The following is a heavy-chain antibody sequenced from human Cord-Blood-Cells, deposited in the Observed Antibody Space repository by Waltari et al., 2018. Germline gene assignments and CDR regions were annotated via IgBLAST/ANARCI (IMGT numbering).Heavy chain of an antibody. CDR2: INPGGGST. V-gene: IGHV1-46*01. J-gene: IGHJ4*02. D-gene: IGHD1-26*01. Sequence: QVQLVQSGAEVKKPGASVKVSCKASGYTFTSYYMHWVRQAPGQGLEWMGIINPGGGSTSYAQKFQGRVTMTRDTSTSTVYMELSSLRSEDTAVYYCALYRKSGSYFDYWGQGTLVTVSS. CDR3: ALYRKSGSYFDY. CDR1: GYTFTSYY.